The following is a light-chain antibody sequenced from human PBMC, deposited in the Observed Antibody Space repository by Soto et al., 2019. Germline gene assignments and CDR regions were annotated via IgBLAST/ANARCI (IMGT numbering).Light chain of an antibody. V-gene: IGLV2-11*01. CDR1: SNDVGGYNY. CDR3: CSYAGTYWV. J-gene: IGLJ3*02. Sequence: QSALTQPRSVSGSPGQSVTISCTGTSNDVGGYNYVSWFQQHPGKVPKLMVYDVSYRPSGVPDRFSGSKSGNTASLTIPGLQADDEGDYYCCSYAGTYWVFGGGTQLTVL. CDR2: DVS.